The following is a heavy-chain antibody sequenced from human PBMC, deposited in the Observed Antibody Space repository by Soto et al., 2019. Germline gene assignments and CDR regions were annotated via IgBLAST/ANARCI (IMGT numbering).Heavy chain of an antibody. V-gene: IGHV6-1*01. D-gene: IGHD2-15*01. CDR1: GDSVSSNSAA. J-gene: IGHJ5*02. Sequence: SETLSLTCGIAGDSVSSNSAAWNWIRQSPSRGLEWLGRTYYRSRWYNDYAISVKGRITINPDTSKNQFSLQLNSVIPEDTAVYYCARVYFGSDRYTLEPLDPRSQRTLVTVS. CDR2: TYYRSRWYN. CDR3: ARVYFGSDRYTLEPLDP.